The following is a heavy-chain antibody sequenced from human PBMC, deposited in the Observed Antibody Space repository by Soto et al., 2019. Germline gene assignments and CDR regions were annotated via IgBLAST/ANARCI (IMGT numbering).Heavy chain of an antibody. CDR2: IYYSGST. D-gene: IGHD1-26*01. Sequence: SETLSLTCTVSGGSISSGDYYWSWIRQPPGKGLEWIGYIYYSGSTYYNPSLKSRVTISVDTSKNQFSLKLSSVTAADTAVYYCASFTSIVGATPLTGWGQGTLVTVSS. CDR1: GGSISSGDYY. V-gene: IGHV4-30-4*01. J-gene: IGHJ4*02. CDR3: ASFTSIVGATPLTG.